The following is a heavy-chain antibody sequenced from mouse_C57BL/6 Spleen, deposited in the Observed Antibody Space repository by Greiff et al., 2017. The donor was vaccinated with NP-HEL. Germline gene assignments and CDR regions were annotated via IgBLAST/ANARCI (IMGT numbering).Heavy chain of an antibody. J-gene: IGHJ4*01. V-gene: IGHV1-50*01. CDR3: ARSLYYYGSSPYAMDD. CDR1: GYTFTSYW. Sequence: QVQLQQPGAELVKPGASVKLSCKASGYTFTSYWMQWVKQRPGQGLEWIGEIDPSDSYTNYNQKFKGKATLTVDTSSSTAYMQLSSLTSEDSAVYYCARSLYYYGSSPYAMDDWGQGTSVTVSS. D-gene: IGHD1-1*01. CDR2: IDPSDSYT.